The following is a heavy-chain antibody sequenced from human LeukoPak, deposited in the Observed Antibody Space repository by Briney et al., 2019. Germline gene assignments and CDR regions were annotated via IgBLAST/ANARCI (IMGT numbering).Heavy chain of an antibody. CDR2: IRYDGSNK. J-gene: IGHJ4*02. CDR1: GFTFSSYG. CDR3: AKDSSSWYLQFDY. V-gene: IGHV3-30*02. D-gene: IGHD6-13*01. Sequence: PGGSLRLSCAASGFTFSSYGMHWVRQAPGKGLEWVAFIRYDGSNKYYADSVKGRFTISRDNSKNTLYLQMNSLRAEDTAVYYCAKDSSSWYLQFDYWGQGTLVTVSS.